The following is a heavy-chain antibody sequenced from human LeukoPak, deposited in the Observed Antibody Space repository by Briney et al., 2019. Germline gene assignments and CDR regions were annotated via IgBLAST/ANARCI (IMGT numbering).Heavy chain of an antibody. D-gene: IGHD3-10*01. CDR3: ARALWSGPVYYGMDV. J-gene: IGHJ6*02. CDR1: GFTVSSNY. CDR2: IYSGGST. V-gene: IGHV3-53*01. Sequence: GGSLRLSCAASGFTVSSNYMSWVRQAPGKGLEWVSVIYSGGSTYYADSVKGRFTISRDNSKNTLYLQMNSLRAEDTAVYYCARALWSGPVYYGMDVWGQGTTVTVSS.